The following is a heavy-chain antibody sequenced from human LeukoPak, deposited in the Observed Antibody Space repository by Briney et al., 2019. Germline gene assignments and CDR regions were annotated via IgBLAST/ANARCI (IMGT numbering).Heavy chain of an antibody. V-gene: IGHV3-21*04. Sequence: GGSLRLSCAASGFTVSSNYMSWVRQAPGKGLEWVSSISSSGSYIYYADSVKGRFTISRDNSKNTLYLQMRSLRAEDTAVYFCAKARQGYDFDIWGQGTMVTVSS. J-gene: IGHJ3*02. CDR1: GFTVSSNY. CDR3: AKARQGYDFDI. CDR2: ISSSGSYI. D-gene: IGHD5-12*01.